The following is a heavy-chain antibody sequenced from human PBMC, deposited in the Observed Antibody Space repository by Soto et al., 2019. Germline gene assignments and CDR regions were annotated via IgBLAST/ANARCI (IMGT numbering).Heavy chain of an antibody. J-gene: IGHJ5*02. CDR1: GGSISSGGYY. CDR3: ARLGGGNWFDP. Sequence: SETLSLTCTVSGGSISSGGYYWSWIRQHPGKGLEWIGHIYYSGSTYYNPSLKSRVTISVDTSKNQFSLKLSSVTAADTAVYYCARLGGGNWFDPWGQGTLVTVSS. V-gene: IGHV4-31*03. CDR2: IYYSGST. D-gene: IGHD2-15*01.